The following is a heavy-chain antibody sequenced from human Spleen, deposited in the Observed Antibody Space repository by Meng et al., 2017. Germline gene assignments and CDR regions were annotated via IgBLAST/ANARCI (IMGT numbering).Heavy chain of an antibody. V-gene: IGHV4-61*01. CDR1: GGSVSSGSSY. CDR2: IYYSGST. Sequence: QVHVQESGPCLVRPSETLSLTCPVSGGSVSSGSSYWSWIRQPPGKGLEWIGYIYYSGSTNYNPSLKSRVTISVDTSKNQFSLKLSSVTAADTAVYYCARNDFWSGYFDYWGQGTLVTVSS. D-gene: IGHD3-3*01. J-gene: IGHJ4*02. CDR3: ARNDFWSGYFDY.